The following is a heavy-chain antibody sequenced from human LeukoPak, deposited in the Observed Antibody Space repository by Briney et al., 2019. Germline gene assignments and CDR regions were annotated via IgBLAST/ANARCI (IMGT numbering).Heavy chain of an antibody. CDR1: GFTFSTYG. V-gene: IGHV3-23*01. D-gene: IGHD3-10*01. J-gene: IGHJ5*02. CDR2: ISPSGGIT. Sequence: PGGSLRLSCAASGFTFSTYGMNWVRQAPGKGLEWDSGISPSGGITYYTDSVKGRFTISRDNAKNTLYLQMNSLRDEDTAVYYCARESGYHGSGFDPWGQGTLVTVSS. CDR3: ARESGYHGSGFDP.